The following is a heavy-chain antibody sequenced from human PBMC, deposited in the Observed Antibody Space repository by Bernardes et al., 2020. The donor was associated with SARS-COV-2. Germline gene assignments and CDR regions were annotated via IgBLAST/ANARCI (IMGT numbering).Heavy chain of an antibody. CDR2: IYYSGST. CDR1: GGSISSYY. V-gene: IGHV4-59*01. Sequence: SETLSLTCTVSGGSISSYYWSWIRQPPGKGLEWIGYIYYSGSTNYNPSLKSRVTISVDTSKNQFSLKLSSVTAADTAVYYCARRAYYYDSSGYSHDAFDIWGQGTMVTVSS. D-gene: IGHD3-22*01. CDR3: ARRAYYYDSSGYSHDAFDI. J-gene: IGHJ3*02.